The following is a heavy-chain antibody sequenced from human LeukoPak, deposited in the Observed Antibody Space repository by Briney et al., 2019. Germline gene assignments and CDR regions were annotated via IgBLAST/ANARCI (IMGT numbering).Heavy chain of an antibody. CDR3: AKVFDPYGSGSLGY. CDR2: ISWDGGST. Sequence: PGGSLRLSCAASGFTFDDYTMHWVRQAPGKGLEWVSLISWDGGSTYYADSVKGRFTISRDNSKNTVYLQVNSLRVEDTAVYYCAKVFDPYGSGSLGYWGQGTLVTVSS. D-gene: IGHD3-10*01. V-gene: IGHV3-43*01. J-gene: IGHJ4*02. CDR1: GFTFDDYT.